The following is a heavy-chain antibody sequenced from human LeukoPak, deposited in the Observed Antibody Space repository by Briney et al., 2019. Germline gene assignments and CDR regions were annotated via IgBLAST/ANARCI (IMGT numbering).Heavy chain of an antibody. V-gene: IGHV3-7*03. Sequence: GGSLRLSCAASGFTFSLYWMNWVRRAPGKGLEWVANIKQDGSEKNYVDSVKGRFTISSDNAKNSLYLQMNNLRVEDTAVYYCARDLGDLGVRENWFDPWGQGTLVTVSS. CDR3: ARDLGDLGVRENWFDP. J-gene: IGHJ5*02. D-gene: IGHD2-21*02. CDR2: IKQDGSEK. CDR1: GFTFSLYW.